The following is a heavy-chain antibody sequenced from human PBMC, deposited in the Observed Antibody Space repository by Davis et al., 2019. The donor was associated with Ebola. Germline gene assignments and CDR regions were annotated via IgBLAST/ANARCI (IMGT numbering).Heavy chain of an antibody. CDR3: ARLLRGTNGDYGMDV. J-gene: IGHJ6*02. D-gene: IGHD2-8*01. CDR2: ISAYNGNT. CDR1: GYTFTSYG. V-gene: IGHV1-18*01. Sequence: ASVKVSCKASGYTFTSYGISWVRQAPGQGLEWMGWISAYNGNTNYAQKFQGRVTITADKSTRTAYMELSSLRSEDTAVYYCARLLRGTNGDYGMDVWGQGTTVTVSS.